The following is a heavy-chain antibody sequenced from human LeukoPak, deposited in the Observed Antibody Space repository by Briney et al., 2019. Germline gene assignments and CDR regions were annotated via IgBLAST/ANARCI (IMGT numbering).Heavy chain of an antibody. CDR3: ARGVYDILTGYYPDDAFDI. CDR1: GFTFSSYG. Sequence: SGGSLRLSCAASGFTFSSYGMSWVRQAPGKGLEWVSYISSSGSTIYYADSVKGRFTISRDNAKNSLYLQMNSLRAEDTAVYYCARGVYDILTGYYPDDAFDIWGQGTMVTVSS. J-gene: IGHJ3*02. D-gene: IGHD3-9*01. V-gene: IGHV3-48*04. CDR2: ISSSGSTI.